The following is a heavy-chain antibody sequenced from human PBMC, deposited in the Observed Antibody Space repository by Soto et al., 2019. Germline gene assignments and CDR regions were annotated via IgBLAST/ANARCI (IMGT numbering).Heavy chain of an antibody. CDR2: IYYSGST. D-gene: IGHD2-21*01. CDR1: GGSISSGDYY. Sequence: PSETLSLTCTVSGGSISSGDYYWSWIRQPPGKGLEWIGYIYYSGSTYYNPSLKSRVTISVDTSKNQFSLKLSSVTAADTAVYYCARAPYSNNYYYGMDVWGQGTTVTVS. CDR3: ARAPYSNNYYYGMDV. J-gene: IGHJ6*02. V-gene: IGHV4-30-4*01.